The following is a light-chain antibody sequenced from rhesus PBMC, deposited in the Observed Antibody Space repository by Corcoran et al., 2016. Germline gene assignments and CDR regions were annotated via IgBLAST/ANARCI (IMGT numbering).Light chain of an antibody. CDR3: QQHYNYPRT. J-gene: IGKJ1*01. CDR1: QDIDNY. Sequence: DIQMTQSPSSLSASVGDTVTITCRASQDIDNYLAWYQQKPGKAPKPLIFYASNLESGVPSRFSGAGSGTDFTLTISSLQPEDFATYYWQQHYNYPRTFGQGTKVDI. CDR2: YAS. V-gene: IGKV1S14*01.